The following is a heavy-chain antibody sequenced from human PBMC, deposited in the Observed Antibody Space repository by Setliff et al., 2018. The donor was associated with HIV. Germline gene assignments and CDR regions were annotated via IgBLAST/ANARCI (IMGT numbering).Heavy chain of an antibody. CDR1: GGSISSGTYY. D-gene: IGHD2-15*01. CDR2: IYTSGST. J-gene: IGHJ3*02. V-gene: IGHV4-61*09. CDR3: ARASSRLNCSGGSCYRAPYAFDI. Sequence: SETLSLTCTVSGGSISSGTYYWSWIRQPAGKGLEWIGHIYTSGSTNYNPSLKSRVTISVDTSKNQFSLKLSSVTAADTAVYYCARASSRLNCSGGSCYRAPYAFDIWGQGTMVTVSS.